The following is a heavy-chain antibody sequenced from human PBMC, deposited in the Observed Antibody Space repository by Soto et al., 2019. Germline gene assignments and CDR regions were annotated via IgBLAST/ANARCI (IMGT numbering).Heavy chain of an antibody. CDR1: GVSISSYY. CDR3: ARALYSSFPRYYYYGMDV. J-gene: IGHJ6*02. CDR2: IYYSGST. D-gene: IGHD4-4*01. Sequence: SETLSLTCTVSGVSISSYYWSWIRQPPGKGLEWIGYIYYSGSTNYNPSLKSRVTISVDTSKNQFSLKLSSVTAADTAVYYCARALYSSFPRYYYYGMDVWGQGTTVTVSS. V-gene: IGHV4-59*08.